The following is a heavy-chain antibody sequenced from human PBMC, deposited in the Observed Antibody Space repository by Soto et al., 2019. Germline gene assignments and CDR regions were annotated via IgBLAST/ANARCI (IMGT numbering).Heavy chain of an antibody. Sequence: QVQLQESGPGLVKPSQTLSLTCTVSGGSISSGGYYWSWIRQHPGKGLEWIGYIYYSGSTYYNPSLKSRVTISVDTSKNQFSLKLSSVTAADTAVYYCARESPARRNIVATMVDYWGQGTLVTVSS. D-gene: IGHD5-12*01. V-gene: IGHV4-31*03. CDR2: IYYSGST. CDR3: ARESPARRNIVATMVDY. J-gene: IGHJ4*02. CDR1: GGSISSGGYY.